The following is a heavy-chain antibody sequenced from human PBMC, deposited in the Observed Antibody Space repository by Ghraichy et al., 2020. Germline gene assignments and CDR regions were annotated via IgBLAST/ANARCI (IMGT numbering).Heavy chain of an antibody. J-gene: IGHJ4*02. CDR3: ARDVFRGRYFDQ. Sequence: GGSLRLSCVASGFTFTDNWMSWVRQAPGKGLEWVANIKYDGREKFFADSVRGRFTISRDNAKNSVSLEMNSLRAEDTAVYYCARDVFRGRYFDQWGQGTPVTVSS. V-gene: IGHV3-7*01. CDR1: GFTFTDNW. CDR2: IKYDGREK. D-gene: IGHD3-10*01.